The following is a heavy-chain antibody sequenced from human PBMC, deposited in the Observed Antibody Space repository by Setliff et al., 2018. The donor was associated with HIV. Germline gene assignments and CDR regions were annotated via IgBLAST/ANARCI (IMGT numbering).Heavy chain of an antibody. D-gene: IGHD5-12*01. V-gene: IGHV3-30*02. CDR3: AKGRQSGYDLDALGL. J-gene: IGHJ3*01. CDR1: GFTFSSYG. Sequence: GGSLRLSCAASGFTFSSYGMHWVRQAPGKGLEWVAFIRYDGSNKYYADSVKGRFTISRDNSKNTLYLQMNSLRVEDTAVYYCAKGRQSGYDLDALGLWGPGTLVTVSS. CDR2: IRYDGSNK.